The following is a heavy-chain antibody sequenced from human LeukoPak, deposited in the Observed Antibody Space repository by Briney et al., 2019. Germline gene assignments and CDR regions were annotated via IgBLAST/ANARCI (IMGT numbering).Heavy chain of an antibody. CDR2: ISGSGGST. V-gene: IGHV3-23*01. Sequence: GGSLRLSCAASGFTFSLHAMTWVRQAPGKGREWVSRISGSGGSTYYADSVKGRFTISRDNSKNTLSLQMNSLRAEDTAVYYCAKGHYDTGTFGAFDIWGQGTMVTVSS. CDR1: GFTFSLHA. D-gene: IGHD3-22*01. CDR3: AKGHYDTGTFGAFDI. J-gene: IGHJ3*02.